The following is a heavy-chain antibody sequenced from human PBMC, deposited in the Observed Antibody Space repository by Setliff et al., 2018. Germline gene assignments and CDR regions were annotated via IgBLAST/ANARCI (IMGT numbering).Heavy chain of an antibody. CDR1: GFIVSNNE. Sequence: PGGSLRLSCEVSGFIVSNNEMTWVRQAPGKGLEWVSAISGSGDSTFYADSVKGRFTISRDNSKNTLYLQMNSLTAEDTAVYYCANGMFYDFWSNYPYYFGMDVRGQGTTVTVSS. CDR2: ISGSGDST. J-gene: IGHJ6*02. D-gene: IGHD3-3*01. CDR3: ANGMFYDFWSNYPYYFGMDV. V-gene: IGHV3-23*01.